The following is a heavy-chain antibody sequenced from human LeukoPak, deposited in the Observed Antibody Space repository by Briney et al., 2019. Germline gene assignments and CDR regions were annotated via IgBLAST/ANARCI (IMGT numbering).Heavy chain of an antibody. CDR1: GYTFTGYY. J-gene: IGHJ4*02. CDR3: ARDESASGYTNY. V-gene: IGHV1-2*02. Sequence: ASVKVSCKASGYTFTGYYMHWVRQAPGQGLEWMGWINPNSGGTNYAQKFRGRVTMTRDTSISTAYMELSRLRSDDTAVYYCARDESASGYTNYRGQGTLVTVSS. CDR2: INPNSGGT. D-gene: IGHD3-22*01.